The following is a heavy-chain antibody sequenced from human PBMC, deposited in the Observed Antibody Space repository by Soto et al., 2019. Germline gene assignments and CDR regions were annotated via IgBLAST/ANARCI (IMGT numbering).Heavy chain of an antibody. CDR2: INNDGSST. V-gene: IGHV3-74*01. D-gene: IGHD6-25*01. CDR1: GFTFSIYW. CDR3: ARDERYNWLEP. J-gene: IGHJ5*02. Sequence: PGGSLRLSCAASGFTFSIYWMHWVRQAPGKGLVWVSRINNDGSSTIYADSVKGRFTISRDNSKNTLYLQMNSLRAEDTAVYFCARDERYNWLEPWGQGSLVTVSS.